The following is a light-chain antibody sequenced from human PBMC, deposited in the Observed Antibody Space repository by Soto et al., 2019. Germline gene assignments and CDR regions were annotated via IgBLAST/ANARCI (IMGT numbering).Light chain of an antibody. Sequence: EIVLTQSPGTLSLSPGERATLSSRASQSVSSSYLAWYQQKPGQAPRLLIYDASNRATGIPARFSGSGSGTDFTLTISSLEPEAFAVYYCQQRSNWPPSITFGQGTRLEI. CDR2: DAS. V-gene: IGKV3D-20*02. CDR3: QQRSNWPPSIT. J-gene: IGKJ5*01. CDR1: QSVSSSY.